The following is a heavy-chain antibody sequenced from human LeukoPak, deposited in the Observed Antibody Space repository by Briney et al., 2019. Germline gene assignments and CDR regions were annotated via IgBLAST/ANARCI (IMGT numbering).Heavy chain of an antibody. V-gene: IGHV3-23*01. CDR2: ISGSGGST. CDR3: AKDTRYDSSGYYYYFDY. D-gene: IGHD3-22*01. J-gene: IGHJ4*02. CDR1: GFTFSSYA. Sequence: GGSLRLSCAASGFTFSSYAMSWVRQAPGKGLEGVSAISGSGGSTYYAEYVKGRFTISRGNSKNTLYLQMNSLRAEDTAVYYCAKDTRYDSSGYYYYFDYWGQGTLVTVSS.